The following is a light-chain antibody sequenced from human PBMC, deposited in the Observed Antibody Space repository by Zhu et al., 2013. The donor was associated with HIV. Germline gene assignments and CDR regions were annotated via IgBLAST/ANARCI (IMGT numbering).Light chain of an antibody. CDR1: RSDVGPYNL. CDR3: SSYGGSANFVL. V-gene: IGLV2-23*02. J-gene: IGLJ2*01. CDR2: ESN. Sequence: QSALTQPASVSGSPGQSITISCTGTRSDVGPYNLVSWYQQYPGKAPKLLIYESNKRPSGVSNRFSGSKSDNTASLTISGLQGEDEADYYCSSYGGSANFVLFGGGTKLAVL.